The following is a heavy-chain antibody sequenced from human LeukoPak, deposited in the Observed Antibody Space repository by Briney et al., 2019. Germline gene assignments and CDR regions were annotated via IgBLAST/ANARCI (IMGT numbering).Heavy chain of an antibody. CDR2: INPNSGGT. J-gene: IGHJ4*02. CDR1: GYTFTGYY. D-gene: IGHD5-18*01. CDR3: ARVRGYSYGVFDY. V-gene: IGHV1-2*02. Sequence: ASVKVSCKASGYTFTGYYMHWVRQAPGQGLEWMEWINPNSGGTNYAQKFQGRVTMTRDTSISTAYMELSRLRSDDTAVYYCARVRGYSYGVFDYWGQGTLVTVSS.